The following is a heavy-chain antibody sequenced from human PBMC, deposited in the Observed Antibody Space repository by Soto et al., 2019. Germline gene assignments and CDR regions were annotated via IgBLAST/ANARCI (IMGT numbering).Heavy chain of an antibody. J-gene: IGHJ4*02. CDR2: INAGNGNT. CDR1: GYPFTSYA. Sequence: CKASGYPFTSYAMHWVRQAPGQRLEWMGWINAGNGNTKYSRKFQVRVTITRDTSASTAYMELSSMRSEDTAVYYCARYEIPIDYWGQGTLVAVSS. CDR3: ARYEIPIDY. D-gene: IGHD2-2*02. V-gene: IGHV1-3*01.